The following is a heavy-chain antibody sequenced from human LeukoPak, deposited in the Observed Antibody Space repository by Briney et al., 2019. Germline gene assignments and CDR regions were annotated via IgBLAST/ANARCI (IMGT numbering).Heavy chain of an antibody. CDR2: ISSSSSYI. V-gene: IGHV3-21*01. CDR3: ARCTATSSTSCYAVDY. Sequence: GGSLRLSCAASGFTFSTYSMNWVRQAPGQGLEGVSSISSSSSYIYYADSVKGRFTISRDNAKNSLYLQMNSLRAEDTAVYYCARCTATSSTSCYAVDYWGQGTLVTVSS. CDR1: GFTFSTYS. J-gene: IGHJ4*02. D-gene: IGHD2-2*01.